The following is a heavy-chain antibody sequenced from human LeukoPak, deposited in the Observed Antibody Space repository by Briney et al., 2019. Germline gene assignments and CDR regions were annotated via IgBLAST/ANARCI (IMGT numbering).Heavy chain of an antibody. Sequence: GASVKVSCKASGGTFSSYAISWVRQAPGQGLEWMGGIIPIFGTANYAQKFQGRVTITTDESTSTAYMELSSLRSGDTAVYYCARDCGGDCYFSSWGQGTLVTVSS. CDR1: GGTFSSYA. D-gene: IGHD2-21*02. CDR3: ARDCGGDCYFSS. V-gene: IGHV1-69*05. CDR2: IIPIFGTA. J-gene: IGHJ5*02.